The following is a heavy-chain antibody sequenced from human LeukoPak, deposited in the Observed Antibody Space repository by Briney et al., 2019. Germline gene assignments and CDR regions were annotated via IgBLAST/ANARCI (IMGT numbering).Heavy chain of an antibody. CDR2: INHSGST. J-gene: IGHJ4*02. CDR3: ARGHGGYYYDSSGYYLFG. CDR1: GGSFSGYY. V-gene: IGHV4-34*01. Sequence: PSETLCLTCAVYGGSFSGYYWSWIRQPPGKGLEWIGEINHSGSTNYNPSLKSRVTISVDTSKNQFSLKLSSVTAADTAVYYCARGHGGYYYDSSGYYLFGWGQGTLVTVSS. D-gene: IGHD3-22*01.